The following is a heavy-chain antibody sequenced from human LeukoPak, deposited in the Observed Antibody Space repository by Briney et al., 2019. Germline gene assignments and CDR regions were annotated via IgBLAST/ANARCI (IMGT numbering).Heavy chain of an antibody. CDR2: IYHSGST. Sequence: SETLSLTCAVSGYSISSGYYWGWIRQPPGKGLEWIGSIYHSGSTYYNPSLKSRVTISVKTSKNQFSLKLSSVTAADTAVYYCTRLGYCSSTSCYYFDYWGQGTLVTVSS. CDR3: TRLGYCSSTSCYYFDY. V-gene: IGHV4-38-2*01. CDR1: GYSISSGYY. D-gene: IGHD2-2*01. J-gene: IGHJ4*02.